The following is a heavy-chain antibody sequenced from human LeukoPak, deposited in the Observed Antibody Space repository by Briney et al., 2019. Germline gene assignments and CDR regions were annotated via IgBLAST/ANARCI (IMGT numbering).Heavy chain of an antibody. CDR2: ISSSSSYI. Sequence: GGSLRLSCAASGFTFSNYTMNWVRQAPGKGLEWVSSISSSSSYIHYADSVKGRFSISRDNAKNSLYLQMNSLRAEDTAVYYCARDPTSYSSSWYHFDYWGQGTLVTVSS. J-gene: IGHJ4*02. V-gene: IGHV3-21*01. CDR3: ARDPTSYSSSWYHFDY. D-gene: IGHD6-13*01. CDR1: GFTFSNYT.